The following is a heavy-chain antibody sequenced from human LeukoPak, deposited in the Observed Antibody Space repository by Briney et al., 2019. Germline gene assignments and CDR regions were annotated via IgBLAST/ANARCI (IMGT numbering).Heavy chain of an antibody. CDR3: ARGWGVYYGSGSYYKVSPPDY. Sequence: GGSLRLSCAASGFTFSDYYMSWIRQAPGKGLEWVSYISSSGSTIYYADSVKGRFTISRDNAKNSLYLQMNSLRAEDTAVYYCARGWGVYYGSGSYYKVSPPDYWGQGTLVTVSS. CDR2: ISSSGSTI. D-gene: IGHD3-10*01. V-gene: IGHV3-11*04. CDR1: GFTFSDYY. J-gene: IGHJ4*02.